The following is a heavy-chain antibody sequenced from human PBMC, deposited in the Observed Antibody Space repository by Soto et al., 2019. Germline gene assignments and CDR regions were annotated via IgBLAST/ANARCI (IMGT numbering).Heavy chain of an antibody. Sequence: SLRLSCAASGFTFSSYGMHWVRQAPGKGLEWVAVIWYDGSNKYYADSVKGRFTISRDNSKNTLYLQMNSLRAEDTAVYYCARDLRITMIVGYYYGMDVWGQGTTVTVSS. V-gene: IGHV3-33*01. CDR2: IWYDGSNK. J-gene: IGHJ6*01. D-gene: IGHD3-22*01. CDR3: ARDLRITMIVGYYYGMDV. CDR1: GFTFSSYG.